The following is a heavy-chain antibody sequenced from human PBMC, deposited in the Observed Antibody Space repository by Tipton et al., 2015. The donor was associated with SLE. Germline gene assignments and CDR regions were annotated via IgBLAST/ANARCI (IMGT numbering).Heavy chain of an antibody. V-gene: IGHV3-74*01. CDR2: INSDGSST. CDR3: ARAGPLLWVPYFDY. CDR1: GFTFSSYW. J-gene: IGHJ4*02. Sequence: GSLRLSCAASGFTFSSYWMHWVRQAPGKGLVWVSRINSDGSSTSYADSVKGRVTISRDNAKNTLYLQMNSLRAEDTAVYYCARAGPLLWVPYFDYWGQGTLVTGSS. D-gene: IGHD3-10*01.